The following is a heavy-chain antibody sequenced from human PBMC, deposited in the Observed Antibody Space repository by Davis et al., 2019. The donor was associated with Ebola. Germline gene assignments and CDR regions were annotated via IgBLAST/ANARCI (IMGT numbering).Heavy chain of an antibody. Sequence: GESLKISCKGLGYTFTSHWIGWVRQVPGKAPEWMGIIYPPDSRTTYSPTFQGQVTISADKSINIAYLCWSSLKASDTAIYYCVRPRYSTRWPDAFQTWGQGTMVTVSS. CDR2: IYPPDSRT. CDR1: GYTFTSHW. V-gene: IGHV5-51*01. D-gene: IGHD2-8*01. CDR3: VRPRYSTRWPDAFQT. J-gene: IGHJ3*02.